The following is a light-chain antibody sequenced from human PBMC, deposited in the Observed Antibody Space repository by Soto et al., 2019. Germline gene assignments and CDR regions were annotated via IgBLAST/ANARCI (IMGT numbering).Light chain of an antibody. CDR2: GAS. V-gene: IGKV3-15*01. J-gene: IGKJ1*01. Sequence: EIVMTQSPATLSVSPGERATLSCRASQSVSSNLAWYQQKPGQAPRLLIYGASTRATGIPARFSGSGSGTEFTLTISSLXSXXXXVXXXXXXXNWPTFGQGTKVEIK. CDR3: XXXXNWPT. CDR1: QSVSSN.